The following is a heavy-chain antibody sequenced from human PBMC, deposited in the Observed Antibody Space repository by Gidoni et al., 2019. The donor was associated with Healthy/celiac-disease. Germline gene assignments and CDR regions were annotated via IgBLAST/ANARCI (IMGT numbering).Heavy chain of an antibody. J-gene: IGHJ4*02. CDR3: ARGSTGFDY. CDR2: ISSSSSYI. V-gene: IGHV3-21*01. D-gene: IGHD4-4*01. CDR1: GFTFSSYS. Sequence: EVQLLESGGGLVKPGGSLRVSCAASGFTFSSYSMNWVRQAPGKGLEWVSSISSSSSYIYYADSVKDRFTISRDNAKNSLYLQMNSLRAEDTAVYYCARGSTGFDYWGQGTLVTVSS.